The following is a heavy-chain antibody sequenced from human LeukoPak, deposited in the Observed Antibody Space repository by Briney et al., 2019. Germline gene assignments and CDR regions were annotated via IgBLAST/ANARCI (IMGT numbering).Heavy chain of an antibody. CDR3: AKMDIVATYYFDY. D-gene: IGHD2-2*03. Sequence: GGSLRLSCAASGFTFSSYAMSWVRQAPGKGLEWVSAISGSGGSTYYADSAKGRFTISRDNSKNTLYLQMNSLRAEDTAVYYCAKMDIVATYYFDYWGQGTLVTVSS. CDR2: ISGSGGST. V-gene: IGHV3-23*01. J-gene: IGHJ4*02. CDR1: GFTFSSYA.